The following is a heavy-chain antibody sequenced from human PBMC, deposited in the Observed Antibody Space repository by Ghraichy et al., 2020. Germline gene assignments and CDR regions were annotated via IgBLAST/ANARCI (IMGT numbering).Heavy chain of an antibody. CDR2: INPNSGGT. Sequence: ASVKVSCKASGYTFTGYYMHWVRQAPGQGLEWMGWINPNSGGTNYAQKFQGRVTMTRDTSISTAYMELSRLRSDDTAVYYCARDRNPGIAVADSKCAFDIWGQGKMVTVSS. CDR3: ARDRNPGIAVADSKCAFDI. J-gene: IGHJ3*02. D-gene: IGHD6-19*01. CDR1: GYTFTGYY. V-gene: IGHV1-2*02.